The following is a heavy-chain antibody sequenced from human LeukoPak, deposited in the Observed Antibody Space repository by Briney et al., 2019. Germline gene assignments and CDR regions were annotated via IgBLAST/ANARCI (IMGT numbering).Heavy chain of an antibody. CDR2: ISAYNGNT. V-gene: IGHV1-18*01. Sequence: GASVKVSCKASGYTFTSYGISWVRQAPGQGLEWMGWISAYNGNTNYAQKLQGRVTMTTDTSTSTAYMELRSLRSDDTAVYYCARDQQLVRNGYYFDYWGQGTLVTVSS. D-gene: IGHD6-13*01. J-gene: IGHJ4*02. CDR3: ARDQQLVRNGYYFDY. CDR1: GYTFTSYG.